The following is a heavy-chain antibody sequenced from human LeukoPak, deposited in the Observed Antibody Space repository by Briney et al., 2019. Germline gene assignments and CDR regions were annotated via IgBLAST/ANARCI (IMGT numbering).Heavy chain of an antibody. Sequence: SETLSLTCTVSGGSVSSGSYYWSWIRQPPGKGLEWIGYIYYSGSTNYNPSLKSRVTISVDTSKNQFSLKLSSVTAADTAVYYCARGKSERFGTTRYYYYGMDVWGQGTTVTVSS. V-gene: IGHV4-61*01. CDR2: IYYSGST. CDR1: GGSVSSGSYY. J-gene: IGHJ6*02. CDR3: ARGKSERFGTTRYYYYGMDV. D-gene: IGHD3-10*01.